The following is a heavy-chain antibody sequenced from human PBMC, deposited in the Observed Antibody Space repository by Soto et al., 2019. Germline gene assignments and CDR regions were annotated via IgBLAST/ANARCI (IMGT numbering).Heavy chain of an antibody. CDR2: IYWNDDK. D-gene: IGHD6-19*01. CDR1: GFSLSTSGVG. V-gene: IGHV2-5*01. J-gene: IGHJ4*02. Sequence: QITLKESGPTLVKPTQTLTVTCTFSGFSLSTSGVGVGWIRQPPGKALEWLALIYWNDDKYYSPSLKSRLTITKDTSKNQVVRTKTNMDPVDTATYYCAHDSSDWYGFDFWGPGTLVTVSS. CDR3: AHDSSDWYGFDF.